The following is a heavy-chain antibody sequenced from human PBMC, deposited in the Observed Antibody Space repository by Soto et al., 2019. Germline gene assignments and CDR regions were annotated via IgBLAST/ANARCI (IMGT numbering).Heavy chain of an antibody. D-gene: IGHD3-3*01. J-gene: IGHJ6*02. V-gene: IGHV3-33*01. CDR1: GFTFSSYG. CDR2: IWYDGSNK. Sequence: PGGSLRLSCAASGFTFSSYGMHWVRQAPGKGLEWVAVIWYDGSNKYYADSVKGRFTISRDNSKNTLYLQMNSLRAEDTAVYCCARYYDFWSGPGGMDVWGQGTTVTVSS. CDR3: ARYYDFWSGPGGMDV.